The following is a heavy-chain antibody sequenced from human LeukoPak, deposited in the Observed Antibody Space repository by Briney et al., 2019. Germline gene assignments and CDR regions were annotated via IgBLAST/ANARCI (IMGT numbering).Heavy chain of an antibody. D-gene: IGHD3-16*01. Sequence: ASVTVSFKASGYTFTSYFIHWVRQAPGQGLEWMGLITPTSGSTIYAQKFQGRVTMTRDTSTTTVYMELSSLISEDTAVYYCARAGDDEESYYYMDVWGRGTKVTVSS. CDR1: GYTFTSYF. J-gene: IGHJ6*03. V-gene: IGHV1-46*01. CDR3: ARAGDDEESYYYMDV. CDR2: ITPTSGST.